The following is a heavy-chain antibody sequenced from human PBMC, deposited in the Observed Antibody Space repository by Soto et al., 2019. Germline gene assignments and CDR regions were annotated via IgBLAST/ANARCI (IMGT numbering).Heavy chain of an antibody. V-gene: IGHV3-30*18. CDR1: GFTFSNHG. J-gene: IGHJ4*02. D-gene: IGHD3-22*01. CDR2: ISYDATNK. Sequence: QVQLVESGGGVVQPGTSLRLSCAASGFTFSNHGMHWVRQAPGKGLEWVAIISYDATNKYYADSVKGRFTISRDNSKKSLYLQLNSLRVEDTAVYYCAKPRYASSGYALDYWGQGTLVTVSS. CDR3: AKPRYASSGYALDY.